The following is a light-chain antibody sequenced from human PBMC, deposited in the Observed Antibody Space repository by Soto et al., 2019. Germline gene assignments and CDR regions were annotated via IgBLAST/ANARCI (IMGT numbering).Light chain of an antibody. J-gene: IGKJ4*01. CDR3: LQHNSYHPT. Sequence: DIQMTQSPSSLSASVGDRVTITCRASQGIRNDLAWYQQKPGKAPKRLIYAASSLQSGIPSRFSGSGSGTEFALSVNSLQPEDFATYYFLQHNSYHPTFGGGTKVEIK. CDR2: AAS. CDR1: QGIRND. V-gene: IGKV1-17*01.